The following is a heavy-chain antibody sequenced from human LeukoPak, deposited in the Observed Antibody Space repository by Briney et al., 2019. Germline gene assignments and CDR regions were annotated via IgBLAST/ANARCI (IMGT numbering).Heavy chain of an antibody. CDR3: ARGASGWYTENWFDP. CDR1: GGSFSGYY. CDR2: INHSGST. J-gene: IGHJ5*02. D-gene: IGHD6-19*01. V-gene: IGHV4-34*01. Sequence: SETLSLTCAVYGGSFSGYYWGWIRQPPGKGLEWIGEINHSGSTNYNPSLKSRVTISVDTSKNQFSLKLSSVTAADTAVYYCARGASGWYTENWFDPWGQGTLVTVSS.